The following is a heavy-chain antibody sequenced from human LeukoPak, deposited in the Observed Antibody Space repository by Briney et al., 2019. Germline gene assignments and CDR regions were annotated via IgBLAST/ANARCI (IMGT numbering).Heavy chain of an antibody. CDR2: ISSSSSYT. Sequence: GGSLRLSCAVSGFIFSNYYMSWIRQAPGKGLEWVSYISSSSSYTYYADSVKGRFTISRDNDKKSQYLQMNRLRAEATAVYYCARLTYGSVSSPLDYWGQGTLVTVSS. CDR1: GFIFSNYY. CDR3: ARLTYGSVSSPLDY. J-gene: IGHJ4*02. D-gene: IGHD3-10*01. V-gene: IGHV3-11*03.